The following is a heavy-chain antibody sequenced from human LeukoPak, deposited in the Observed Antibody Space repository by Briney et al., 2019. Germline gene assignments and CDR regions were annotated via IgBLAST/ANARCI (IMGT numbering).Heavy chain of an antibody. Sequence: SETLSLTCTVSGGSISNYYWSWIRQPPGKGLECIGYIYSSGSTNYNPSLKSRVTISVDTPKNQFSLKLTSVTAADTAVYYCARRGSSYFDHWGQGTLVTVSS. CDR3: ARRGSSYFDH. J-gene: IGHJ4*02. V-gene: IGHV4-4*09. D-gene: IGHD3-16*01. CDR2: IYSSGST. CDR1: GGSISNYY.